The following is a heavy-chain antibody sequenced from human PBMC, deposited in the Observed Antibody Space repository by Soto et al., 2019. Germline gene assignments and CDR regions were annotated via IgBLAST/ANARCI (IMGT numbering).Heavy chain of an antibody. V-gene: IGHV3-49*03. D-gene: IGHD7-27*01. J-gene: IGHJ6*02. CDR3: TRGPVLNGAYYYYGMDV. CDR2: IRSKAYGGTT. Sequence: GGSLRLSCTASGFTFGDYAMSWFRQAPGKGLEWVGFIRSKAYGGTTEYAASVKGRFTISRDDSKSIAYLQMNSLKTEDTAVYYRTRGPVLNGAYYYYGMDVWGQGTTVTVSS. CDR1: GFTFGDYA.